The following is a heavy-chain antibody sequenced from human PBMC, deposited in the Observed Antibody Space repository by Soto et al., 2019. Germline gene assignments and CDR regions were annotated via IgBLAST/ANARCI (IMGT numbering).Heavy chain of an antibody. Sequence: QVQLVESGGGLVKPGVSLSLSCAASGFTFSAFYMNWIRQAPGKGLEWLSYISGNGRTMYYADSVKGRFTISRDNTKKSLYLEMTSLRADDSAMYYCARDGRGPSALDLWGQGTLVTVSS. D-gene: IGHD1-26*01. CDR2: ISGNGRTM. CDR1: GFTFSAFY. J-gene: IGHJ5*02. V-gene: IGHV3-11*01. CDR3: ARDGRGPSALDL.